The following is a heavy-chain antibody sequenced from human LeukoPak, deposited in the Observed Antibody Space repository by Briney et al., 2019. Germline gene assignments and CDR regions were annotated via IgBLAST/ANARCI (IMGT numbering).Heavy chain of an antibody. Sequence: ASVTVSCKASGYTFTSYYMHWVRQAPGQGLEWMGIINPSGGSTSYAQKFQGRVTMTRDTSTSTVYMELSSLRSEDTAVYYCAREDHLVTTLDYWGQGTLVTVSS. D-gene: IGHD4-23*01. J-gene: IGHJ4*02. V-gene: IGHV1-46*01. CDR1: GYTFTSYY. CDR2: INPSGGST. CDR3: AREDHLVTTLDY.